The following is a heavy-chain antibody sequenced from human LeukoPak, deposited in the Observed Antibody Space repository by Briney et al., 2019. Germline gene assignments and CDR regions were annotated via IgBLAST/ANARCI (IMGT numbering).Heavy chain of an antibody. D-gene: IGHD3-22*01. Sequence: ASVKVSCKASGYPFSTYWLHWVRQAPGQGLEWMGFVNPNDGARIYAQRFQGRITMTRDTSTNTVFMELSSLRSEDTAVYYCARGLYYYDRSTYDDFDYWGQGTLVTVSS. CDR1: GYPFSTYW. CDR2: VNPNDGAR. CDR3: ARGLYYYDRSTYDDFDY. V-gene: IGHV1-46*01. J-gene: IGHJ4*02.